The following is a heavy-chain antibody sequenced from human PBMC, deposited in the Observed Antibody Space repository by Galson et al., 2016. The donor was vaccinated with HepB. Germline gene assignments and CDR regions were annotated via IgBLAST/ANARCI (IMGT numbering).Heavy chain of an antibody. J-gene: IGHJ6*02. D-gene: IGHD3-10*01. CDR2: ICDGGSA. CDR3: ARDPPGVPDFALDV. Sequence: SLRLSCAASGFTVSGNCMSWVRQAPGKGLEWVSLICDGGSAYYTDSVEARFTISRDNSKNTLYLQMNNLRPEDTAVYFCARDPPGVPDFALDVWGQGTTVTVSS. V-gene: IGHV3-66*01. CDR1: GFTVSGNC.